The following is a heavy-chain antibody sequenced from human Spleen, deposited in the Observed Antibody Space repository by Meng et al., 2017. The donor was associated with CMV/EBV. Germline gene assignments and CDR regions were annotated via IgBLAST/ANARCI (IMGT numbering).Heavy chain of an antibody. CDR1: SSSYY. D-gene: IGHD3-3*01. CDR3: ARDSGVETIFGVVMGDLAY. CDR2: IYYSGST. J-gene: IGHJ4*02. V-gene: IGHV4-39*07. Sequence: SSSYYWGWIRQPPGKGLEWIGSIYYSGSTYYNPSLKSRVTISVDTSKNQFSLKLSSVTAADTAVYYCARDSGVETIFGVVMGDLAYWGQGTLVTVSS.